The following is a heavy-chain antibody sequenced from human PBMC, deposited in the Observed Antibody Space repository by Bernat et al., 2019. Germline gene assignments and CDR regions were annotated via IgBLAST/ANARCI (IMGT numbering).Heavy chain of an antibody. CDR1: GYTFTSYY. D-gene: IGHD3-16*02. J-gene: IGHJ4*02. CDR2: INPSGGST. V-gene: IGHV1-46*01. Sequence: QVQLVQSGAEVKKPGASVKVSCKASGYTFTSYYMHWVRQAPGQGLEWMGIINPSGGSTSYAQKFQGRVTMTRDTSTSTVYMELSSLRSEDTAVYYCARGFMITFGGGIVGFDYWGQGTLVTVSS. CDR3: ARGFMITFGGGIVGFDY.